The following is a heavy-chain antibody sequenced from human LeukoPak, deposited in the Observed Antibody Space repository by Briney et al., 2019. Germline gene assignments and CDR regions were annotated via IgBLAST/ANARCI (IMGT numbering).Heavy chain of an antibody. V-gene: IGHV3-23*01. J-gene: IGHJ4*02. CDR3: AKGLLRYFDWLLGPLDY. CDR2: ISGSGGST. CDR1: GFTFSSCA. Sequence: GGSLRLSCAASGFTFSSCAMSWVRQAPGKGLEWVSAISGSGGSTYYADSVKGRFTISRDNSKNTLYLQMNSLRAEDTAVYYCAKGLLRYFDWLLGPLDYWGQGTLVTVSS. D-gene: IGHD3-9*01.